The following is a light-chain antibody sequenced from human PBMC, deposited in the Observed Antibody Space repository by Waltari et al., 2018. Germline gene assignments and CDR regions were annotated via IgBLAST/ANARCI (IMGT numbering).Light chain of an antibody. J-gene: IGLJ2*01. Sequence: QSALTQPASLSGSPGQSITISRTATSRHRGSYTLVSWYQQHPGKAPKLMIYEGSKRPSGVSNRFSGSKSGNTASLTISGLQAEDEADYYCCSYAGSSTLVFGGGTKLTVL. CDR3: CSYAGSSTLV. CDR1: SRHRGSYTL. V-gene: IGLV2-23*01. CDR2: EGS.